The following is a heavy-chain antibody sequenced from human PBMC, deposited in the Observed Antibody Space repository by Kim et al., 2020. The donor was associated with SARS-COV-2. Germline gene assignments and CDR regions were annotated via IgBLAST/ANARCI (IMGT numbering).Heavy chain of an antibody. CDR2: IKSKTDGGTT. J-gene: IGHJ4*02. D-gene: IGHD2-15*01. CDR1: GFTFSNAW. CDR3: TTGRIGYCSGGSCYSEIRFPYYFDY. V-gene: IGHV3-15*01. Sequence: GGSLRLSCAASGFTFSNAWMSWVRQAPGKGLEWVGRIKSKTDGGTTDYAAPVKGRFTISRDDSKNTLYLQMNSLKTEDTAVYYCTTGRIGYCSGGSCYSEIRFPYYFDYWGQGTLVTVSS.